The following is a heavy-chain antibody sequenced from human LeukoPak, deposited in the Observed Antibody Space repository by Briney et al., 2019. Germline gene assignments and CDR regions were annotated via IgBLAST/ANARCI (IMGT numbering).Heavy chain of an antibody. CDR3: ARSTRSWFDP. J-gene: IGHJ5*02. V-gene: IGHV4-34*01. D-gene: IGHD3-10*01. Sequence: SETLSLTCAAYGGSFSVYYWSWIRQPPGKGLEWIGEINDSGSTNYNPSLKSRATISVDTSNNQFSLRLSSVTAADTAVYYCARSTRSWFDPWGQGTLVTVSS. CDR1: GGSFSVYY. CDR2: INDSGST.